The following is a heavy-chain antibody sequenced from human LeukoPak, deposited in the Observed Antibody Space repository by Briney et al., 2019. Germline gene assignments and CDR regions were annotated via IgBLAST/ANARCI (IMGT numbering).Heavy chain of an antibody. Sequence: GGSLRLSCAASGFTFSSYGMHWVSQAPGKGLEGGAVISYDGSNKYYADSVKGRFTISRDNSKNTLYLQMNSLRAEDTAVYYCAKDLGYGGWWRYYYYYGMDVWGKGTTVTVSS. D-gene: IGHD6-19*01. CDR1: GFTFSSYG. V-gene: IGHV3-30*18. CDR2: ISYDGSNK. CDR3: AKDLGYGGWWRYYYYYGMDV. J-gene: IGHJ6*04.